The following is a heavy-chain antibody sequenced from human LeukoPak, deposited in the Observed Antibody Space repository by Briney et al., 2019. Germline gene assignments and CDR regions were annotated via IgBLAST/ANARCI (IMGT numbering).Heavy chain of an antibody. CDR1: GFTFSSYG. J-gene: IGHJ4*02. Sequence: GGSLRLSCAASGFTFSSYGMHWVRQAPGKGLEWVAFIRYDGSNKYYADSVKGRFTISRDNSKNTLCLQMNSLRAEDTAVHYCAKDVDMGPGFGYWGRGTLATVSS. CDR2: IRYDGSNK. V-gene: IGHV3-30*02. CDR3: AKDVDMGPGFGY. D-gene: IGHD5-12*01.